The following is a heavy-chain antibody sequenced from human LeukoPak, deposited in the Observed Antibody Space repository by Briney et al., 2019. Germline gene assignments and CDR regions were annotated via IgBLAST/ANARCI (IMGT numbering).Heavy chain of an antibody. CDR1: EVTFDDDD. CDR3: AREVGSGSHFDY. D-gene: IGHD1-26*01. CDR2: INWNGGST. Sequence: GGSLRLSCAAAEVTFDDDDMSWVRQAPRKGLEWVSGINWNGGSTGYADPVKGRFTISRDNAKNSLYLQMNSLRAEDTALYHCAREVGSGSHFDYWGQGTLVTVSS. J-gene: IGHJ4*02. V-gene: IGHV3-20*01.